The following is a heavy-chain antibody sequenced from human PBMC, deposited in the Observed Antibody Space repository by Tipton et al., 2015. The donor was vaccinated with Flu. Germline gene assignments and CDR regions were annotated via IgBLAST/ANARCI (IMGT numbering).Heavy chain of an antibody. J-gene: IGHJ4*02. Sequence: TLSLTCTVSGGFITSGSYYWSWIRQSAGKGLEWIGRIYTTGSTNYNPSLRSRVTISGDTSKNQFSLQLNSVTAEDTAVYYCARSLSYSGSGIYPYYFDDWGQGTLVTVSS. CDR1: GGFITSGSYY. CDR3: ARSLSYSGSGIYPYYFDD. V-gene: IGHV4-61*02. CDR2: IYTTGST. D-gene: IGHD3-10*01.